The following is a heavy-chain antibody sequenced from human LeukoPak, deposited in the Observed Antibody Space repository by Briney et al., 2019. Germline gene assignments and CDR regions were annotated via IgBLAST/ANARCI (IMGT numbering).Heavy chain of an antibody. J-gene: IGHJ4*02. CDR3: VNGKTFDS. D-gene: IGHD4-23*01. CDR2: ISPSGGRT. CDR1: GFTFNIYD. Sequence: GGSLRLSCAASGFTFNIYDMHWVRQAPGKGLEYVSAISPSGGRTHYPDSMKGRFTSSRDNSKDTLYLQMGSLRAEDMAVYYCVNGKTFDSWGQRTLVTVSS. V-gene: IGHV3-64*02.